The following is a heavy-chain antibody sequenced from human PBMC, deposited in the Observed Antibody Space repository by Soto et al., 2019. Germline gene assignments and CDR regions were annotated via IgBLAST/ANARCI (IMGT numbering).Heavy chain of an antibody. Sequence: QVQLVQSGAEVKKPGSSVKVSCKASGGTFSSYAISWVRQAPGQGLEWMGGIIPIFGTANYAQKFQGRVTITTDESTSTAYMELSSLRSEDTAVYYCARGQGYSYGYDPVYDDRFDYFDYWGQGTLVTVSS. V-gene: IGHV1-69*01. CDR3: ARGQGYSYGYDPVYDDRFDYFDY. CDR2: IIPIFGTA. D-gene: IGHD5-18*01. J-gene: IGHJ4*02. CDR1: GGTFSSYA.